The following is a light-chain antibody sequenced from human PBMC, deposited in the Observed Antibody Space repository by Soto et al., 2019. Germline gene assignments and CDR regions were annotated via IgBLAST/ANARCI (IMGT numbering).Light chain of an antibody. CDR3: TQSTSNS. V-gene: IGKV1-5*01. J-gene: IGKJ1*01. CDR2: RAA. CDR1: QSISNW. Sequence: DIQMTQSPSTLHASVGDRVTITCRASQSISNWLSWYQQKPGTAPKVLIYRAAKLQSGVTSRFSGSGSGTEFTLPISSPQHKAFAPYSCTQSTSNSVGQGTKEETK.